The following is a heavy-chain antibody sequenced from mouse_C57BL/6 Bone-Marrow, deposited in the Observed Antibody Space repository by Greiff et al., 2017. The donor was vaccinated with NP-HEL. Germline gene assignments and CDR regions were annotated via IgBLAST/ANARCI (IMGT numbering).Heavy chain of an antibody. V-gene: IGHV1-39*01. D-gene: IGHD2-2*01. CDR1: GYSFTDYN. Sequence: VQLQQSGPELVKPGASVKISCKASGYSFTDYNMNWVKQSHGKSLEWIGVINPNYGTTSYNQKFKGKATLTVDQSSSTAYMQLNSLTSEDSAVYYCAREGTLWLRRSWFAYWGQGTLVTVSA. J-gene: IGHJ3*01. CDR2: INPNYGTT. CDR3: AREGTLWLRRSWFAY.